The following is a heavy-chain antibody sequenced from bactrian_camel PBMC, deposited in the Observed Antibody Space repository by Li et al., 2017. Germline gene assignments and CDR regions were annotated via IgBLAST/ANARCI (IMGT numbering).Heavy chain of an antibody. CDR1: GSTVGLTC. Sequence: LVESGGASVQAGGSLRVSCEAFGSTVGLTCMGWFRQAPGKERERVARIDSDRSVTYADSVKGRFTISLDRAKKTLYLQMNSLKPDDTAMYYCAASRGGRWLEETAYMHWGQGTQVTVS. J-gene: IGHJ4*01. V-gene: IGHV3S53*01. CDR3: AASRGGRWLEETAYMH. CDR2: IDSDRSV. D-gene: IGHD2*01.